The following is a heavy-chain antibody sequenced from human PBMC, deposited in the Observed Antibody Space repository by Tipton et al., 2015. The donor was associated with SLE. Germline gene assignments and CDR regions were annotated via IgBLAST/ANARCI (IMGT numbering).Heavy chain of an antibody. D-gene: IGHD2-15*01. CDR3: AGAWQGYCSGGTCYVLDY. J-gene: IGHJ4*02. V-gene: IGHV4-59*11. CDR2: ISYSETT. Sequence: TLSLTCTVSGGSISSHYWSWIRQPPGKGPAWIGYISYSETTNYNPSLKSRVTISVDTSKNQFSLKLRSVTAADTAVYYCAGAWQGYCSGGTCYVLDYWGQGTLVTVSS. CDR1: GGSISSHY.